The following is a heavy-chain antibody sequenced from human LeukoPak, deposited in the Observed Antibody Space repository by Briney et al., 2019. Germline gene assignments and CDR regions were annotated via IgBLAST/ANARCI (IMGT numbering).Heavy chain of an antibody. CDR3: ARTHGYGDRYNWFDP. D-gene: IGHD4-17*01. J-gene: IGHJ5*02. CDR2: ISAYNGNT. Sequence: ASVKVSCKVSGYTFTSYGISWVRQAPGQGLEWMGWISAYNGNTNYAQKLQGRVTMTTDTSTSTAYMELRSLRSDDTAVYYCARTHGYGDRYNWFDPWGQGTLVTVSS. CDR1: GYTFTSYG. V-gene: IGHV1-18*01.